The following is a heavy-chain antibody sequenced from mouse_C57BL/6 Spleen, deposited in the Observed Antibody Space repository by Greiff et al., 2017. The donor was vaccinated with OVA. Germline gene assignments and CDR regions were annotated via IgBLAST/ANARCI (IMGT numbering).Heavy chain of an antibody. CDR2: IYPGSGNT. V-gene: IGHV1-66*01. D-gene: IGHD1-1*01. Sequence: QVQLKQSGPELVKPGASVKISCKASGYSFTSYYIHWVKQRPGQGLEWIGWIYPGSGNTKYNEKFKGKATLTADTSSSTAYMQLSSLTSEDSAVYYCARSGYYEYFDYWGQGTTLTVSS. CDR3: ARSGYYEYFDY. CDR1: GYSFTSYY. J-gene: IGHJ2*01.